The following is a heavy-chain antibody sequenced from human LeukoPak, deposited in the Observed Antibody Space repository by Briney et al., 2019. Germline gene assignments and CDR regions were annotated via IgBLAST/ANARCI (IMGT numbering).Heavy chain of an antibody. V-gene: IGHV4-30-4*01. J-gene: IGHJ3*02. CDR1: GGSISSGDYY. Sequence: SQTLSLTCTVSGGSISSGDYYWSWIRQPPGKGLEWIGYIYYSGSTYYNPSLKSRVTISVDTSKNQFSLKLSSVTAADTAVYYCAREGRYSAAGTPEAFDIWGQGTMVIVSS. D-gene: IGHD6-13*01. CDR2: IYYSGST. CDR3: AREGRYSAAGTPEAFDI.